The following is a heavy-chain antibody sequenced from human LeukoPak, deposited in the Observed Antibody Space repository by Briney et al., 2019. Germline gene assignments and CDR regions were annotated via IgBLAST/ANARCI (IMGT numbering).Heavy chain of an antibody. Sequence: ASANVSCKVSGYTFSSYAISWVRQAPGQGLEWMGWITAYNGNTTYAQKLPGRVTMTRDPATSTAYMELRSLRSDDTAVYYCASGSRSPYCSSTSCYDYYYMDVWGKGTTVTVSS. D-gene: IGHD2-2*01. CDR2: ITAYNGNT. CDR3: ASGSRSPYCSSTSCYDYYYMDV. J-gene: IGHJ6*03. CDR1: GYTFSSYA. V-gene: IGHV1-18*01.